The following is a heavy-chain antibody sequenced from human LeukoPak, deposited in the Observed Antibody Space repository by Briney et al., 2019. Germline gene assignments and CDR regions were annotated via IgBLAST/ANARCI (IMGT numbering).Heavy chain of an antibody. CDR2: ISSNGGST. Sequence: GGSLRLSCSASGFTFSSYAMHWVRQAPGKGPEYVSAISSNGGSTYYADSVKGRFTISRDNSKNTLYLQMSSLRAEDTAVYYCVKDLIGPGGQGTLVTVSS. CDR3: VKDLIGP. V-gene: IGHV3-64D*06. D-gene: IGHD2-15*01. J-gene: IGHJ5*02. CDR1: GFTFSSYA.